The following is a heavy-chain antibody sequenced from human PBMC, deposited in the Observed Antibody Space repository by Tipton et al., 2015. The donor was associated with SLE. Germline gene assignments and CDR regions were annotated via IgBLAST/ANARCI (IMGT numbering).Heavy chain of an antibody. CDR3: ARADYYGSGSLSY. Sequence: GSLRLSCAASGFTFSDHYMDWVRPAPGKGLEWVGRTRNKANSYTTDYAASVKGRFTISRDDSKNSLYLQMNSLKTEDTAVYYCARADYYGSGSLSYWGQGTLVTVSS. CDR1: GFTFSDHY. J-gene: IGHJ4*02. V-gene: IGHV3-72*01. D-gene: IGHD3-10*01. CDR2: TRNKANSYTT.